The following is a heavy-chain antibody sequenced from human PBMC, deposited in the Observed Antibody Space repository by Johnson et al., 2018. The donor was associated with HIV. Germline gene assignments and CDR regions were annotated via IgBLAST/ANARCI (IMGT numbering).Heavy chain of an antibody. J-gene: IGHJ3*02. V-gene: IGHV3-30*02. CDR3: ASISLGAFDI. D-gene: IGHD2-21*01. Sequence: QVQLVESGGGVVQPGGSLRLSCAASGFTFSSYGMHWVRQAPGKGLEWVAFIRYDGSNKYYADSVRGRFTISRDNSKNTLYLQMNSLRAEDMAVYFCASISLGAFDIWGQGTLVTVSS. CDR1: GFTFSSYG. CDR2: IRYDGSNK.